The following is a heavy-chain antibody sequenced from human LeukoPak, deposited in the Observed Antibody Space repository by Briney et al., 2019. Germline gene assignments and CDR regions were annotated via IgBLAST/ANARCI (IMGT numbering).Heavy chain of an antibody. CDR1: GYRFSAYY. Sequence: ASVKVSCKTSGYRFSAYYIHWVRQAPGQGLEWMGLINPNNGDTKYAQKFQGRVTMTRDTSTSTAYMEVTSLISDDTAVYFCARGFYSASPGGYDAFDIWGQGTTVTVTS. CDR3: ARGFYSASPGGYDAFDI. CDR2: INPNNGDT. D-gene: IGHD3-16*01. V-gene: IGHV1-2*02. J-gene: IGHJ3*02.